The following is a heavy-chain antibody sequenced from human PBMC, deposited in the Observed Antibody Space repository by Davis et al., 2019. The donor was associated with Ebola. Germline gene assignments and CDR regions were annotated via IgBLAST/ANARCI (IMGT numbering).Heavy chain of an antibody. CDR2: INTGNGNT. CDR3: AKDFSDYPWLDFHS. J-gene: IGHJ4*02. Sequence: AASVKVSCKASGYTFTSYAMHWVRQAPGQSLEWMGWINTGNGNTMYSQKFQGRVTNTRDTSASTAYMELSSLKSEDTAVYYCAKDFSDYPWLDFHSWGQGTLVTVSS. V-gene: IGHV1-3*04. CDR1: GYTFTSYA. D-gene: IGHD4-11*01.